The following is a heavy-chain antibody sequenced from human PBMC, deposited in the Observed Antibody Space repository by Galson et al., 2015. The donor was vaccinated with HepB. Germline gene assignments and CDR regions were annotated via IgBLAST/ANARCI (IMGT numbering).Heavy chain of an antibody. CDR3: ARGQWFRELLYYYYMDV. D-gene: IGHD3-10*01. CDR1: GYTFTSYD. J-gene: IGHJ6*03. V-gene: IGHV1-8*01. Sequence: SVKVSCKASGYTFTSYDINWVRQATGQGLEWMGWMNPNSGNTGYAQKFQGRVTMTRNTSISTAYMELSSLRSEDTAVYYCARGQWFRELLYYYYMDVWGKGTTVTVSS. CDR2: MNPNSGNT.